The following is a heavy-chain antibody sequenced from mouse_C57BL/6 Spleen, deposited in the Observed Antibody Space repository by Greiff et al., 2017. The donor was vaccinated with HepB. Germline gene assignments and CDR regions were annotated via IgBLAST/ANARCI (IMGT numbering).Heavy chain of an antibody. V-gene: IGHV5-17*01. CDR2: ISSGSSTI. Sequence: EVKVVESGGGLVKPGGSLKLSCAASGFTFSDYGMHWVRQAPEKGLEWVAYISSGSSTIYYADTVKGRFTISRDNAKNTLFLQMTSLRSEDTAMYYCARAYGRSFAWFAYWGQGTLVTVSA. J-gene: IGHJ3*01. CDR3: ARAYGRSFAWFAY. D-gene: IGHD1-1*01. CDR1: GFTFSDYG.